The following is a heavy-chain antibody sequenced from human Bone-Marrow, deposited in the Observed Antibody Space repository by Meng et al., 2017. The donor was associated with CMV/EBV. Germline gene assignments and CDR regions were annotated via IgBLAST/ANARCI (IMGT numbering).Heavy chain of an antibody. CDR1: GGTFSSYT. D-gene: IGHD6-6*01. V-gene: IGHV1-69*04. J-gene: IGHJ5*02. CDR3: ARDLAVGSSSSPFDP. CDR2: IIPILGIA. Sequence: SVKVSCKASGGTFSSYTISWVRQAPGQGLEWMGRIIPILGIANYAQKFQGRVTITAGKSTSTAYMELSSLRSEDTAVYYCARDLAVGSSSSPFDPWGQGTLVTVSS.